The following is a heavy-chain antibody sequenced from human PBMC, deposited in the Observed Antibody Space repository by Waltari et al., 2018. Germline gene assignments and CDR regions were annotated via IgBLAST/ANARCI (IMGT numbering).Heavy chain of an antibody. CDR3: AKDLWLPHDY. J-gene: IGHJ4*02. Sequence: EVQLLESGGGLVQPGGSLRLSCAASGFTFSSYAMSWVRQAPGKGLEWVTDISNSGGTTYYADSGKGRFTISRDNSKNTMYLQMNSLRVEDTAVYYCAKDLWLPHDYWGQGTLVTVSS. D-gene: IGHD5-12*01. V-gene: IGHV3-23*01. CDR1: GFTFSSYA. CDR2: ISNSGGTT.